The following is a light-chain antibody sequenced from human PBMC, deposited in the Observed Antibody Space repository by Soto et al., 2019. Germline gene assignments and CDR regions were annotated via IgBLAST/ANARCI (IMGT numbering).Light chain of an antibody. J-gene: IGKJ5*01. V-gene: IGKV1-5*01. Sequence: DIQMTQSPSTLSASVGDRVTISCRASQSVSNWLAWYQQKPGKAPQLLIVEASSLEVGVPSRFSGSGSGTEFTLTISGLQPDDFATYYCQQYHRLMYTFGQGTRLEIK. CDR3: QQYHRLMYT. CDR1: QSVSNW. CDR2: EAS.